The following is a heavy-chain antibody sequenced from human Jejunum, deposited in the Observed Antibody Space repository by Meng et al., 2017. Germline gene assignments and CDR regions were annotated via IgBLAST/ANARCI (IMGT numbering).Heavy chain of an antibody. V-gene: IGHV1-18*01. D-gene: IGHD3-22*01. CDR3: ERFVSSGYAEAWAY. CDR1: DYTFASYN. Sequence: AQLVVDGRELEASGEYACMAYDYTFASYNSNWVRQVPGHGLAGMGWMSVFNVKTNYTYKFEGRVTMTTDTSTTTAYMELRNLRSDDTAVNYCERFVSSGYAEAWAYWGQGTLVTVSS. J-gene: IGHJ4*02. CDR2: MSVFNVKT.